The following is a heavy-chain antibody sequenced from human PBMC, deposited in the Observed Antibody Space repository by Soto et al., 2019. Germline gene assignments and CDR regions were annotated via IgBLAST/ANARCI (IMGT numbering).Heavy chain of an antibody. CDR1: GFTFRSYD. V-gene: IGHV3-13*01. CDR2: IGTAGDT. J-gene: IGHJ6*02. D-gene: IGHD3-10*01. CDR3: ARDREVRGVTYYYYYYGMDV. Sequence: GGSLRLSCAASGFTFRSYDMHWVRQATGKGLEWVSAIGTAGDTYYPGSVKGRFTISRKNAKNSLYLQMNSLRAEDTAVYYCARDREVRGVTYYYYYYGMDVWGQGTTVTVSS.